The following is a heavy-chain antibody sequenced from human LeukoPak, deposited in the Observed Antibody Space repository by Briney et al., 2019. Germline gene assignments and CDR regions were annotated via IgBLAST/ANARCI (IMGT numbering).Heavy chain of an antibody. CDR1: GGSISSSSYY. Sequence: SETLSLTCTVSGGSISSSSYYWGWIRQPPGKGLEWIGSIYYSGSTYYNPSLKGRVTISVDTSKSQFSLKLSSVTAADTAVYYCARRHLGYCSGGSCSTMYYGMDVWGQGTTVTVSS. CDR3: ARRHLGYCSGGSCSTMYYGMDV. CDR2: IYYSGST. D-gene: IGHD2-15*01. J-gene: IGHJ6*02. V-gene: IGHV4-39*01.